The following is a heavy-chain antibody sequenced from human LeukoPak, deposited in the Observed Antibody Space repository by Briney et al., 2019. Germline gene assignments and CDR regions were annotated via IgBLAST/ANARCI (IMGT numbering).Heavy chain of an antibody. V-gene: IGHV4-34*01. Sequence: PSETLSLTCAVYGGSFSGYCWSWIRQPPGKGLEWIGEINHSGSTNYNPSLKSRVTISVDTSKNQFSLKLSSVTAADTAVYYCARVFISTTVTISPAYYFDYWDQGTLVTVSS. J-gene: IGHJ4*02. CDR2: INHSGST. D-gene: IGHD4-17*01. CDR1: GGSFSGYC. CDR3: ARVFISTTVTISPAYYFDY.